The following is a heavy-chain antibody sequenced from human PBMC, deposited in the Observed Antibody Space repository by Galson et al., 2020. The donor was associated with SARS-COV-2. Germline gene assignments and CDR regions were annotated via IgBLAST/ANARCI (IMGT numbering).Heavy chain of an antibody. V-gene: IGHV2-70*11. CDR1: GFSLSTSGMC. CDR3: ARGNSPYYYDSSGYVRRDYYGMDV. J-gene: IGHJ6*02. Sequence: SGPTLVTPTQTLTLTCTFSGFSLSTSGMCVSWIRQPPGKALEWLARIDWDDDKYYSTSLKTRLTISKDTTKNQVVLTMTNMDPVDTATYYCARGNSPYYYDSSGYVRRDYYGMDVWGQGTTVTVSS. CDR2: IDWDDDK. D-gene: IGHD3-22*01.